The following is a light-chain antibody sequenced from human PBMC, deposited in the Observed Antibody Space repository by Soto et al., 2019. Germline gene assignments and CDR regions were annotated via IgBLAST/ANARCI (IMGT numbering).Light chain of an antibody. V-gene: IGLV1-51*01. CDR2: DSN. CDR1: SSNIGSKT. Sequence: QSVLTQPPSASGTPEERVTISCSGSSSNIGSKTVNWYQQLPGTAPKLLIYDSNERPSGIPDRFSGSKSGTSATLTITGLQTGDEADYYCGTWDSSLSAGVFGGGTKLTVL. J-gene: IGLJ2*01. CDR3: GTWDSSLSAGV.